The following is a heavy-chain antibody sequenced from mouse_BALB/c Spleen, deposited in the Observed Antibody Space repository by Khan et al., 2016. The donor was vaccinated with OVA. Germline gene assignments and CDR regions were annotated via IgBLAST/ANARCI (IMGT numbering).Heavy chain of an antibody. D-gene: IGHD3-2*02. CDR2: IYPGTDNT. CDR3: AIEEALYYIDY. Sequence: VQLQQSGAELVRPGASVKLSCKTSGYIFTNYWIHWVKQRSGQGLEWIARIYPGTDNTYYNEKLKDRATLTADKSSSTAYLQLSSLKSEDSAGDCCAIEEALYYIDYWGQGTTLTVSS. CDR1: GYIFTNYW. J-gene: IGHJ2*01. V-gene: IGHV1-76*01.